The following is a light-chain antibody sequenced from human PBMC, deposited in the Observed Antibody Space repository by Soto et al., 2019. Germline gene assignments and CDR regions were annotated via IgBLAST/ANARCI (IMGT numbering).Light chain of an antibody. CDR2: AAS. V-gene: IGKV1-9*01. Sequence: GARGTISCRMSQGISSYLAWYQQKPGKAPKPLIYAASTLQSGVPSGLSGSVSGTEFTLTISSLQPEDFATYYCQKLNGYPLTFGPGTKVDIK. CDR1: QGISSY. CDR3: QKLNGYPLT. J-gene: IGKJ3*01.